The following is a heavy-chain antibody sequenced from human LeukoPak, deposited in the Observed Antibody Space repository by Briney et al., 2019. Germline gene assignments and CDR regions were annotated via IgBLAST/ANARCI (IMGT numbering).Heavy chain of an antibody. D-gene: IGHD6-13*01. J-gene: IGHJ4*02. CDR1: GGSISSYY. CDR2: IYYSGST. Sequence: SETLSLTCTVSGGSISSYYWSWLRQPPGKGLEWIGYIYYSGSTNYNPSLKSRVTISVDTSKNQFSLKLSSVTAADTAVYYCARGEEQLALFDYWGQGTLVTVSS. CDR3: ARGEEQLALFDY. V-gene: IGHV4-59*01.